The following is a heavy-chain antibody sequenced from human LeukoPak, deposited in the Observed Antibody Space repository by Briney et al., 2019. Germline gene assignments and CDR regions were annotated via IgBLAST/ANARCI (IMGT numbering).Heavy chain of an antibody. CDR2: IYYSDST. CDR3: ARDFDY. J-gene: IGHJ4*02. Sequence: SETLSLTCTVSGASISTYYWTWIRQPPGKGLEWIGYIYYSDSTTYNPSLKSRATMSVDASKNQFSLKLSSVTAADTAVYYCARDFDYWGQGTLVTVSS. CDR1: GASISTYY. V-gene: IGHV4-59*01.